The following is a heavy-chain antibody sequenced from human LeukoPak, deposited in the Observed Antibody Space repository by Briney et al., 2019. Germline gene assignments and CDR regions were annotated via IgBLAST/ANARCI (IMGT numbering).Heavy chain of an antibody. V-gene: IGHV4-61*02. CDR3: ARAHYQLLSLDY. J-gene: IGHJ4*02. Sequence: ASGTLSLTCTVSGGSISSGSYYWSWIRQPAGKGLEWIGRIYTSGSTNYNPSLKSRVTISVDTSKNQFSLKLSSVTAADTAVYYCARAHYQLLSLDYWGQGTLVTVSS. CDR1: GGSISSGSYY. CDR2: IYTSGST. D-gene: IGHD2-2*01.